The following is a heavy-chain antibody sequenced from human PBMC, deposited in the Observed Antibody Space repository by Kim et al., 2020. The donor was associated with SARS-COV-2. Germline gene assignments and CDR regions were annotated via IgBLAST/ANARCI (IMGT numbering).Heavy chain of an antibody. D-gene: IGHD2-15*01. V-gene: IGHV4-59*08. CDR1: GGSISSYY. J-gene: IGHJ4*02. CDR2: IYYSGST. Sequence: SETLSLTCTVSGGSISSYYWSWIRQPPGKGLEWIGYIYYSGSTNYNPSLKSRVTISVDTSKNQFSLKLSSVTAADTAVYYCARHRAPGYCSGGSCYSFDYWGQGTLVTVSS. CDR3: ARHRAPGYCSGGSCYSFDY.